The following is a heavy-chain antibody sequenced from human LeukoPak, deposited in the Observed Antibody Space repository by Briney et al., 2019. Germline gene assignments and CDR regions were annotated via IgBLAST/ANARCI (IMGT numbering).Heavy chain of an antibody. V-gene: IGHV3-21*01. CDR2: ISRNSRYI. J-gene: IGHJ4*02. Sequence: GGSLRLSCAASGFTFSTYSMNWVRQAPGKGLEWVSSISRNSRYIYYADSVKGRFTISRDNARNSLYLQMNSLRAEDTAVYYCARERGYSYGYGDYWGQGTLVTVSS. CDR3: ARERGYSYGYGDY. CDR1: GFTFSTYS. D-gene: IGHD5-18*01.